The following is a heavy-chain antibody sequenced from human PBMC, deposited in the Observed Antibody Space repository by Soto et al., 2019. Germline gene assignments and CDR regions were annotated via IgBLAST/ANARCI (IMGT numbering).Heavy chain of an antibody. CDR2: IYYSGST. D-gene: IGHD3-9*01. J-gene: IGHJ4*02. Sequence: AGSLSVTWTVSVGSICRSSYYWGWLHKPPGKGVEWIGSIYYSGSTYYNPSLKSRVTISVDTSKNQFSLKLSSVTAADTAVYYCATMGQNYYDILTGYYNSRAPFDYWGQGTPVTVAS. CDR1: VGSICRSSYY. CDR3: ATMGQNYYDILTGYYNSRAPFDY. V-gene: IGHV4-39*01.